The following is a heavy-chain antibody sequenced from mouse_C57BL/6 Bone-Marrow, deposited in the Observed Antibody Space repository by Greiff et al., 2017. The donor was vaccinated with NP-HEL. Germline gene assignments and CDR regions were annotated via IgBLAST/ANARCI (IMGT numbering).Heavy chain of an antibody. J-gene: IGHJ2*01. CDR1: GYTFTDYY. D-gene: IGHD1-1*01. V-gene: IGHV1-26*01. CDR2: INPNNGGT. Sequence: VQLQQSGPELVKPGASVKISCKASGYTFTDYYMNWVKQSHGKSLEWIGDINPNNGGTSYNQKFKGKATLTVDKSSSTAYMELRSLTSEDSAVYYCARGGLLPSDYWGQGTTLTVSS. CDR3: ARGGLLPSDY.